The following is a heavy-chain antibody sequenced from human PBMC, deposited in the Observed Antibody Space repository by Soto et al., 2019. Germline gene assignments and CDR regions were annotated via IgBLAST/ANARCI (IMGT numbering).Heavy chain of an antibody. CDR3: AKDRRGVMDF. D-gene: IGHD3-10*01. Sequence: EVQLLESGGGLVQPGGSLRLSCAGSGFTFSSYDMSWVRQAPGKGLEWVSAVSESGRSTYYADSVKGRFTISRDNSKNTLSLQMNSLRAEDTAVYYGAKDRRGVMDFWGQGTTVTVSS. CDR1: GFTFSSYD. J-gene: IGHJ6*01. V-gene: IGHV3-23*01. CDR2: VSESGRST.